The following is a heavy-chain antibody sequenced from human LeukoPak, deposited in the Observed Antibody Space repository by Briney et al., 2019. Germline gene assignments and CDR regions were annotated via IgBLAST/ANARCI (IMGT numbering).Heavy chain of an antibody. D-gene: IGHD6-13*01. V-gene: IGHV1-46*01. CDR1: GYTFINYY. Sequence: ASVKVSCKASGYTFINYYMHWVRQVPGQGLEWMGIINPSGGRPSYAQKFQGRVTMTRDTSTSTVYMELNSLRAEDTAVYYCAKNAYSSSWHRGWFDPWGQGTLVTVSS. CDR3: AKNAYSSSWHRGWFDP. J-gene: IGHJ5*02. CDR2: INPSGGRP.